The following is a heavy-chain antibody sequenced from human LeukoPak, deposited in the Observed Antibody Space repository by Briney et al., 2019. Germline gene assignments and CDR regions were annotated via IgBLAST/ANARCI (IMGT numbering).Heavy chain of an antibody. Sequence: GVSLTLSCAASRFTCNSYARSWLRQAPGKGLEGFSAIGGSGGSTYYADSVKGRFTISRDNSKNTLYLQMNSLRAEDTAVYYCAKGFSSSWYNPYYFDYWGQGTLVTVSS. D-gene: IGHD6-13*01. V-gene: IGHV3-23*01. J-gene: IGHJ4*02. CDR2: IGGSGGST. CDR1: RFTCNSYA. CDR3: AKGFSSSWYNPYYFDY.